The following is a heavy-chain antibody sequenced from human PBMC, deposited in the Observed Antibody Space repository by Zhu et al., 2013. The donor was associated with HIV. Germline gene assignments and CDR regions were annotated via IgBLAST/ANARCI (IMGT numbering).Heavy chain of an antibody. CDR2: VDPEDGET. J-gene: IGHJ4*02. CDR3: ATASYSYGHWGGGYGSDY. D-gene: IGHD5-18*01. V-gene: IGHV1-69-2*01. CDR1: GYTFTDYY. Sequence: EVQLVQSGAEVKKPGATVKISCKVSGYTFTDYYMHWVQQAPGKGLEWMGLVDPEDGETIYAEKFQGRVTITADTSTDTAYMELSSLRSEDTAVYYCATASYSYGHWGGGYGSDYWGQGTLVTVSS.